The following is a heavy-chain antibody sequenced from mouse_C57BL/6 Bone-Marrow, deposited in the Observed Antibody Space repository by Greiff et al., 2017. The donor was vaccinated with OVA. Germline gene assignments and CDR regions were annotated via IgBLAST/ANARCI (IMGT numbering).Heavy chain of an antibody. CDR3: ATDY. CDR1: FYTFTIYF. CDR2: IYPSDSET. J-gene: IGHJ2*01. V-gene: IGHV1-61*01. Sequence: SSFNLSFHSSFYTFTIYFIDCVNQIPGQFLECIGNIYPSDSETHYNQKFKDKATLTVDKSSITAYMQLSSLTSEDSAVYYCATDYWGQGTTLTVSS.